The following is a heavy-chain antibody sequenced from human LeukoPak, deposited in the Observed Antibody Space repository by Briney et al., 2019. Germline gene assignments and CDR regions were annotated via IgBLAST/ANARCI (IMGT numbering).Heavy chain of an antibody. Sequence: GASVKVSCKASGGTFSSYAISWVRQAPGQGLEWMGGIIPIFGTANYAQKFQGRVTITTDESTSTAYMELSSLRSEDTAVYYCARGVVPAAIRYYYYYYMDVWGKGTTITVSS. J-gene: IGHJ6*03. D-gene: IGHD2-2*02. CDR2: IIPIFGTA. CDR1: GGTFSSYA. V-gene: IGHV1-69*05. CDR3: ARGVVPAAIRYYYYYYMDV.